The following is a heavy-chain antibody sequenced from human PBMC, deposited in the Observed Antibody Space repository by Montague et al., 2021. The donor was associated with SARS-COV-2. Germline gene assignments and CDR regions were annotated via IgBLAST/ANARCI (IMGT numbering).Heavy chain of an antibody. CDR1: GAWNSGPD. CDR3: ARGWAFDP. J-gene: IGHJ3*01. Sequence: SETLSLTCTRLGAWNSGPDWKSTRLYPRNQPKWFAYVYYNGETKYNPSLQSRVTISIDTSENQFSLRLNSVTAADTAVYFCARGWAFDPWGQGRLVTVSS. CDR2: VYYNGET. D-gene: IGHD6-19*01. V-gene: IGHV4-59*08.